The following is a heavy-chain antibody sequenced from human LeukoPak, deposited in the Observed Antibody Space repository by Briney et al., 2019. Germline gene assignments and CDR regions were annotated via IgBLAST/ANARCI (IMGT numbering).Heavy chain of an antibody. V-gene: IGHV3-7*01. J-gene: IGHJ5*02. CDR2: IKQDGSEK. D-gene: IGHD3-22*01. CDR1: GFTFSSYW. Sequence: PGRSLRLSCAASGFTFSSYWMSWVRQAPGKGLEWVANIKQDGSEKYYVDSVKGRFTISRDNAKNSLYLQMNSLRAEDTTVYYCARGLYNSSGYYYHWGQGTLVTVSS. CDR3: ARGLYNSSGYYYH.